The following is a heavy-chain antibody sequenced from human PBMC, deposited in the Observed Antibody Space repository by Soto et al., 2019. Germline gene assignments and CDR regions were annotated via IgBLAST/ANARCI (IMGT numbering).Heavy chain of an antibody. Sequence: EVQLLESGGGLVQPGGSLRLSCAASGFTFSSYAMSWVRQAPGKGLEWVSAISGGGGSTYYADSVKGRFTISRDNSKNTLYLQMNSLRAEDTAVYYCAKDWSAGNLFYYYYMDVWGKGTTVTVSS. D-gene: IGHD3-10*01. CDR2: ISGGGGST. CDR1: GFTFSSYA. J-gene: IGHJ6*03. V-gene: IGHV3-23*01. CDR3: AKDWSAGNLFYYYYMDV.